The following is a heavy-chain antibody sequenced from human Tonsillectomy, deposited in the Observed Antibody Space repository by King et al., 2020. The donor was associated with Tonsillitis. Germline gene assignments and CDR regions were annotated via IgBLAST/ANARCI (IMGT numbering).Heavy chain of an antibody. J-gene: IGHJ4*02. CDR3: SKDGHSCGWYFFDY. CDR1: GFTFISYA. D-gene: IGHD6-19*01. CDR2: ICNSGGNT. Sequence: EVQLVESGGGLVQPGGCLRLSCAASGFTFISYAMSWVRQAPGKGLGWVSCICNSGGNTYYADSVKGRFTIYRDKSKNTLYLQIHSLRAGDTSAYYCSKDGHSCGWYFFDYWGQGTRVTVSS. V-gene: IGHV3-23*04.